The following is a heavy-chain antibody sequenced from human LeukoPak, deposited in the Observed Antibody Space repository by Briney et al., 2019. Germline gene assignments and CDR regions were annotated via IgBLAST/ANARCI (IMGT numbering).Heavy chain of an antibody. D-gene: IGHD1-1*01. CDR3: IDDLRGDFDY. Sequence: SGGSLRLSCATSVFSFSSYWMHWVRQAPGKGLLGVSRINIDGSTTTYADSVKGRSTISRDNAKNTLSLQMNSLRADDTSFFQSIDDLRGDFDYWGQGTLVTVSS. CDR1: VFSFSSYW. CDR2: INIDGSTT. J-gene: IGHJ4*02. V-gene: IGHV3-74*01.